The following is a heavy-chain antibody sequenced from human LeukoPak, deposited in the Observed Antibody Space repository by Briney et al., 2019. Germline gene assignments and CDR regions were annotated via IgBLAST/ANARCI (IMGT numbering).Heavy chain of an antibody. V-gene: IGHV3-33*06. Sequence: GRSLRLSCAASGFTFSNYGMHWVRQAPGKGLEWVALIWYDGSNKYYTDSVKGRLTISRDNSKDTLFLQMNSLRAEDTAVYYCAKDQYSGSYYFDYWGQGSLVTVSS. CDR3: AKDQYSGSYYFDY. CDR1: GFTFSNYG. J-gene: IGHJ4*02. CDR2: IWYDGSNK. D-gene: IGHD1-26*01.